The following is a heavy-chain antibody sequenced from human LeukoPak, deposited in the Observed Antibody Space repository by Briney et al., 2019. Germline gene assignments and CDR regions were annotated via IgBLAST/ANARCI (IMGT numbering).Heavy chain of an antibody. CDR3: AKDLVDSSSPPFWFDP. Sequence: PGGSLRLSCAASGFTFSSYAMSWVRQAPGKGLEWVSAISGSGGSTYYADSVKGRFTISRDNSKNTLYLQMNSLRAEDTAVYYCAKDLVDSSSPPFWFDPWGQGTLVTVSS. V-gene: IGHV3-23*01. CDR1: GFTFSSYA. D-gene: IGHD6-13*01. CDR2: ISGSGGST. J-gene: IGHJ5*02.